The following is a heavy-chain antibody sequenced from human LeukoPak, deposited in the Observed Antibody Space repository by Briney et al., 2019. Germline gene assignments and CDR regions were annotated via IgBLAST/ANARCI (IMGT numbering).Heavy chain of an antibody. V-gene: IGHV4-59*01. CDR2: IYYSGST. Sequence: PETLSLTCTVSGGSISSYYWSWIRQPPGKGLEWIGYIYYSGSTNYNPSLKSRVTISVDTSKDQFSLKLSSVTAADTAVYYCARESDDYSNYAFDYWGQGTLVTVSS. J-gene: IGHJ4*02. D-gene: IGHD4-11*01. CDR1: GGSISSYY. CDR3: ARESDDYSNYAFDY.